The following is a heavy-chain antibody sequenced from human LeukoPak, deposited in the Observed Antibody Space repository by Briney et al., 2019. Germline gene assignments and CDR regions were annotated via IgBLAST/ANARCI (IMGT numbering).Heavy chain of an antibody. V-gene: IGHV4-34*01. D-gene: IGHD3-22*01. CDR2: INHSGST. CDR3: ARLHYYDTSGPSP. CDR1: GGSFSGYF. Sequence: SETLSLTCAVYGGSFSGYFWSWIRQPPGKGLEWIGEINHSGSTNYNPSLKSRVTISVDTSKNQFSLKLSSVTAADTAVYYCARLHYYDTSGPSPWGQGTLVTVSS. J-gene: IGHJ5*02.